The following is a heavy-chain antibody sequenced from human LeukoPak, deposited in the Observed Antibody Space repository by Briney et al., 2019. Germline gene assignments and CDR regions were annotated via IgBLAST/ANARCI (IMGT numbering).Heavy chain of an antibody. CDR3: AKDRHAPGRYCSSTTCFPFDS. J-gene: IGHJ5*01. D-gene: IGHD2-2*01. Sequence: GGTLRLSCAASGFTFSSYGMSWVRQAPGKGLEWVSAISGSGGSTYYADSVKGRFTISRDNSKSTLYLQMNSLRAEDTAVYYCAKDRHAPGRYCSSTTCFPFDSWGQGTLVTVSS. CDR1: GFTFSSYG. V-gene: IGHV3-23*01. CDR2: ISGSGGST.